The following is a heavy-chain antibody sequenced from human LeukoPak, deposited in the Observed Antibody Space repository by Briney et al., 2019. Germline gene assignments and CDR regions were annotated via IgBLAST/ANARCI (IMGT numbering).Heavy chain of an antibody. V-gene: IGHV3-23*01. D-gene: IGHD1-1*01. CDR1: GFTFSNYA. CDR3: AYLGLSSDWNDVPGPQADY. Sequence: TGGSLRLSCAASGFTFSNYAMSWVRQAPGKGLEWVSGISWNSGSIGYADSVKGRFTISRDHAKNTVSLHMNSLRADDTAIYYCAYLGLSSDWNDVPGPQADYWGQGTLVTVSS. J-gene: IGHJ4*02. CDR2: ISWNSGSI.